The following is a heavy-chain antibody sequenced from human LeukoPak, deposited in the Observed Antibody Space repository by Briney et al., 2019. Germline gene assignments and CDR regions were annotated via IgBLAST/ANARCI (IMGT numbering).Heavy chain of an antibody. V-gene: IGHV3-53*01. CDR2: IYSGGST. CDR1: GFTVGGNY. D-gene: IGHD6-25*01. Sequence: PGGSLRLSCAASGFTVGGNYMSWVRQAPGKGLEWVSVIYSGGSTYYADSVKGRFTISRDNSKNTLYLQMNSLRAEDTAVYYCARSAEPNIHNFDYWGQGTLVTVSS. J-gene: IGHJ4*02. CDR3: ARSAEPNIHNFDY.